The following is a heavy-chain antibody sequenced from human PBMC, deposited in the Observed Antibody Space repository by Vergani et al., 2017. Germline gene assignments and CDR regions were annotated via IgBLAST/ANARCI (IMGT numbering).Heavy chain of an antibody. J-gene: IGHJ3*02. D-gene: IGHD1-1*01. CDR3: VRVKGSNWNDHLYDI. Sequence: EVQLVESGGDLVQPGRSLRLSCTASGFTFGYYAMDWFRQAPGQGLEWVGCIRSKAYGQATIYAASVKGRFTISRDDSKSYLYLQMNSLQTEDTALYYCVRVKGSNWNDHLYDIWGQGTLVTVSS. V-gene: IGHV3-49*03. CDR1: GFTFGYYA. CDR2: IRSKAYGQAT.